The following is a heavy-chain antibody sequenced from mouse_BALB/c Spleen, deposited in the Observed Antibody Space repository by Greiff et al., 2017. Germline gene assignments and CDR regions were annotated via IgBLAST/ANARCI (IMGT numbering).Heavy chain of an antibody. V-gene: IGHV5-17*02. CDR1: GFTFSSFG. J-gene: IGHJ2*01. D-gene: IGHD2-3*01. CDR3: ASDGYYVGHFDY. Sequence: EVKLMESGGGLVQPGGSRKLSCAASGFTFSSFGMHWVRQAPEKGLEWVAYISSGSSTIYYADTVKGRFTISRDNPKNTLFLQMTSLRSEDTAMYYCASDGYYVGHFDYWGQGSTLTVSS. CDR2: ISSGSSTI.